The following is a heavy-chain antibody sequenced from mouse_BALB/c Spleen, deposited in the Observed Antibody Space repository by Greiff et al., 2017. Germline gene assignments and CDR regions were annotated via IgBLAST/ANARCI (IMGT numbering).Heavy chain of an antibody. Sequence: VQLQQSGAELVRPGASVTLSCKASGYTFTDYEMHWVKQTPVHGLEWIGAIDPETGGTAYNQKFKGKATLTADKSSSTAYMELRSLTSEDSAVYYCTRSVSSYYAMDYWGQGTSVTVSS. CDR3: TRSVSSYYAMDY. CDR2: IDPETGGT. J-gene: IGHJ4*01. D-gene: IGHD1-1*01. V-gene: IGHV1-15*01. CDR1: GYTFTDYE.